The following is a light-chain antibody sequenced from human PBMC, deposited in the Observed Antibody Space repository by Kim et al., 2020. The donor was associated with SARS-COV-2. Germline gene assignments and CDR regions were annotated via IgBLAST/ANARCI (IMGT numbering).Light chain of an antibody. CDR1: SSNIENNP. CDR2: SNN. J-gene: IGLJ3*02. V-gene: IGLV1-44*01. CDR3: AVWDDTLNGWV. Sequence: GQRVTISCSGSSSNIENNPVSWYQQLPGTAPNLLIYSNNQRPSGVPDRFSGSKSGTSASLATSGLQSEDEADYYCAVWDDTLNGWVFGGGTQLTVL.